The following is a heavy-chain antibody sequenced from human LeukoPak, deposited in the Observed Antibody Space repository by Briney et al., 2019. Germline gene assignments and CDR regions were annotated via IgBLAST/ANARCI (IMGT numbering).Heavy chain of an antibody. Sequence: SETLSLTCTVSGGSISSSSYYWGWIRQPPGKGLEWIGSIYYSGSTYYNPSLKSRVTISVDTSKNQFSLKLSSVTAADTAVYYCVRDKAGTMVRGVINGMDVWGQGTTVTVSS. D-gene: IGHD3-10*01. V-gene: IGHV4-39*07. CDR3: VRDKAGTMVRGVINGMDV. J-gene: IGHJ6*02. CDR1: GGSISSSSYY. CDR2: IYYSGST.